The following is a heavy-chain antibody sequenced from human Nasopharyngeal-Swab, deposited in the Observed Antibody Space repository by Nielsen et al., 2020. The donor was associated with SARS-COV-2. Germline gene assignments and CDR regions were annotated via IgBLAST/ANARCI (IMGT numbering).Heavy chain of an antibody. CDR1: GDSVISTSY. Sequence: SETLSLTYTVSGDSVISTSYWAWIHQPPGKGLEWIGTIHYSGTTYYNPSLKSRVTISGDTSKNQFSLKLSSVVAADTAVYYCAGHRWFGELTNNWFDPWGQGTLVTVSS. CDR2: IHYSGTT. J-gene: IGHJ5*02. CDR3: AGHRWFGELTNNWFDP. V-gene: IGHV4-39*01. D-gene: IGHD3-10*01.